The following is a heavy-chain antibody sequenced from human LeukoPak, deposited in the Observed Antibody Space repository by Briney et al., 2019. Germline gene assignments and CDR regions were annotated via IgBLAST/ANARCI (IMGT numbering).Heavy chain of an antibody. CDR2: INAGNGNT. V-gene: IGHV1-3*01. Sequence: GASVKVSCKASGYTFTSYAIHWVRQAPGQRLEWMGWINAGNGNTKYSQKFQGRVTMTRDTSTSTVYMELSSLRSEDTAVYYCADSSGSLYLLYNWGQGTLVTVSS. J-gene: IGHJ4*02. CDR3: ADSSGSLYLLYN. D-gene: IGHD3-22*01. CDR1: GYTFTSYA.